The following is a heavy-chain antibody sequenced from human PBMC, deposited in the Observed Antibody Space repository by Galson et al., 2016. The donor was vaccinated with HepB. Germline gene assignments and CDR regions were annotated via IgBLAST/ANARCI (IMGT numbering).Heavy chain of an antibody. CDR3: AREVWRNYYGSGSYYEIDY. V-gene: IGHV1-18*01. CDR1: GYTFIKYG. CDR2: ISSYNGNT. D-gene: IGHD3-10*01. Sequence: SVKVSCKASGYTFIKYGVPWVRQAPGQGLEWMGCISSYNGNTNYAQKLQDRVTMTTDTSTSTAYMELRSLRSDDTAVYYCAREVWRNYYGSGSYYEIDYWGQGTLVTVSS. J-gene: IGHJ4*02.